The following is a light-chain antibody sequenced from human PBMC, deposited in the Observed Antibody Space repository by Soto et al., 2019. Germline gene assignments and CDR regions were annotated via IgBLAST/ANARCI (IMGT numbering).Light chain of an antibody. CDR1: QSLTGSY. Sequence: EIVLTQSPGTLSLSPGERATLSCRASQSLTGSYLAWYQQKPGQTPRLLISGASSRATGIPDRFSGSGSGRDFTLTISRLEPEDFAVYYCQQYGSSYTFGQGTKLEIK. V-gene: IGKV3-20*01. CDR3: QQYGSSYT. J-gene: IGKJ2*01. CDR2: GAS.